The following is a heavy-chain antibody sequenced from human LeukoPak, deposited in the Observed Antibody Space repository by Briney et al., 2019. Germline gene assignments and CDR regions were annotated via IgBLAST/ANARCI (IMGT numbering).Heavy chain of an antibody. Sequence: SETLSLTCTVSGVSISSSSYDWGWIRQPPGKGLEWIGRIYFSGSSFYNPSLKSRVTISVDTSKNQFSLKLSSVTAADTGVYYCATARDGDYWYFDLWGRGTLVTVSS. V-gene: IGHV4-39*07. CDR3: ATARDGDYWYFDL. CDR1: GVSISSSSYD. CDR2: IYFSGSS. D-gene: IGHD2-21*01. J-gene: IGHJ2*01.